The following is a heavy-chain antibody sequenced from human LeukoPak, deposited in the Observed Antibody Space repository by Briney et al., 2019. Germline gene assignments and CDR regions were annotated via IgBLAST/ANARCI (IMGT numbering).Heavy chain of an antibody. V-gene: IGHV3-74*01. D-gene: IGHD1-20*01. Sequence: GGSLRLSCVASGFTFSSYWMHWVRQAPGKGLVWVSRINSDGSSTSYADSVKGRFTISRDNAKNTLYLQMNSLRAEDTAVYYCARDRRYNWNYHYMDVWGKGTTVTVSS. CDR3: ARDRRYNWNYHYMDV. CDR1: GFTFSSYW. CDR2: INSDGSST. J-gene: IGHJ6*03.